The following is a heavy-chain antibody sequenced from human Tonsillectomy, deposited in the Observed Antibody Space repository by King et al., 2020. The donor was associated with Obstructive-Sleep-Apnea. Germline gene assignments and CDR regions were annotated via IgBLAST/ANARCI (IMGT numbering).Heavy chain of an antibody. CDR1: GGSISSGGYY. D-gene: IGHD5-18*01. CDR3: ASDRVDTAMVTAYYYYGMDV. J-gene: IGHJ6*02. CDR2: IYYSGST. Sequence: VQLQESGPGLVKPSQTLSLTCTVSGGSISSGGYYWSWIRQHPGKGLEWIGYIYYSGSTYYNPSLKSRVTISVDTSKNLFSLKLSSVTAADTAVYYCASDRVDTAMVTAYYYYGMDVWGQGTTVTVSS. V-gene: IGHV4-31*03.